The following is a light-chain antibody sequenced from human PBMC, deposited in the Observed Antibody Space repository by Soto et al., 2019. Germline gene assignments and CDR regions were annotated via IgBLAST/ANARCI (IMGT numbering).Light chain of an antibody. V-gene: IGKV3-20*01. CDR2: GAS. CDR1: QSITSSY. Sequence: EIVLTQSPDTLSLSPGERATPSCRASQSITSSYLAWYQQKPGRAPRLLIYGASSRATGIPDRFSGSGSGTDFTLTISRLEPEDFAVYYCQQYGSSGTFGQGTKVDI. J-gene: IGKJ1*01. CDR3: QQYGSSGT.